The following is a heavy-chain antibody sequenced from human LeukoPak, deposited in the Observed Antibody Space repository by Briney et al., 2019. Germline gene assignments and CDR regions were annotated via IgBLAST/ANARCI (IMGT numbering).Heavy chain of an antibody. D-gene: IGHD5-24*01. V-gene: IGHV1-69*01. J-gene: IGHJ5*02. CDR1: GGTFSNYA. CDR3: ARGTGYKYNWFDP. Sequence: GSSVTVSCKASGGTFSNYAISWVRQAPGQGLEWMGGIIPIFGTANYAQKFQGRVTITADESTSTAYMELSSLRSEDTAVYYCARGTGYKYNWFDPWGQGTLVTVSS. CDR2: IIPIFGTA.